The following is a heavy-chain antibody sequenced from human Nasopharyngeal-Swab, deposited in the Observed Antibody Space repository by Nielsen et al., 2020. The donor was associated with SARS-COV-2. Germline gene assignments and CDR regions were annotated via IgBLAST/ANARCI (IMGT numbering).Heavy chain of an antibody. CDR3: ARRAARDGYNYEVDP. CDR1: GSSFANYW. V-gene: IGHV5-51*01. J-gene: IGHJ5*02. CDR2: IYPGNSDT. D-gene: IGHD5-24*01. Sequence: GESLKISCIGFGSSFANYWIGWVRQMPGKGLEWMGSIYPGNSDTRYNPAFHGRVTISADKSINTAYLQWTSLRASDTAVYYCARRAARDGYNYEVDPWGQGTLVTVSS.